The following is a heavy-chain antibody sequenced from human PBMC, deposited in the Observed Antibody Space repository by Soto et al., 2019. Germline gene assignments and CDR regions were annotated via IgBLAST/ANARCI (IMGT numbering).Heavy chain of an antibody. Sequence: ASVKVSCKASGYTFTSYAMHWVRQAPGQRLEWMGWINAGNGNTKYSQKFQGRVTITRDTSASTAYMELSSLRSEDTAVYYCARFYDYGDPLDYWGQGPLVTVS. CDR3: ARFYDYGDPLDY. V-gene: IGHV1-3*01. D-gene: IGHD4-17*01. CDR1: GYTFTSYA. J-gene: IGHJ4*02. CDR2: INAGNGNT.